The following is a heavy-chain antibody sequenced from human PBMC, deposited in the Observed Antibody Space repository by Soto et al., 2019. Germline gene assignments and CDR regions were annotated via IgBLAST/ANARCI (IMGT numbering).Heavy chain of an antibody. CDR2: ISYDGSNK. D-gene: IGHD3-9*01. CDR3: AKALITRYDILTGPLSDAFDI. Sequence: PGGSLRLSCAASGFTFSSYGMHWVRQAPGKGLEWVAVISYDGSNKYYADSVKGRFTISRDNSKNTLYLQMNSLRAEDTAVYYCAKALITRYDILTGPLSDAFDIWGQGTMVTVSS. V-gene: IGHV3-30*18. CDR1: GFTFSSYG. J-gene: IGHJ3*02.